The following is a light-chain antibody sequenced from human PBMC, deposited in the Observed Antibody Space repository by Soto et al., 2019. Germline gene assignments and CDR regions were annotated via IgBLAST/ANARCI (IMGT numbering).Light chain of an antibody. CDR2: GAS. CDR1: ESVISSY. Sequence: EIVLTQSPGTLSLSPGERATLSCRASESVISSYLAWYQQRPGQAPRLLIYGASTRATAIPDRFSGSGSGTDFTLTISRLEPEDFAVYYCQQYGRSLTFGGGTKVEI. J-gene: IGKJ4*01. V-gene: IGKV3-20*01. CDR3: QQYGRSLT.